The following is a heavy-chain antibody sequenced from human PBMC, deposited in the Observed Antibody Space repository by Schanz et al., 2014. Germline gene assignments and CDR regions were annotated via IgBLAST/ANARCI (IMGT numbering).Heavy chain of an antibody. J-gene: IGHJ4*02. Sequence: QVQLVQSGAEVKKPGASVKVSCKASGYTFIDYYMHWVRQAPGQGLEWVGWIDPNGGATNHAQMLQGRVTMTRDTSSTTAYMELNSLRSDDTAVYYCVRELSGGTFDYWGPGTLVTVSS. V-gene: IGHV1-2*02. D-gene: IGHD1-1*01. CDR1: GYTFIDYY. CDR3: VRELSGGTFDY. CDR2: IDPNGGAT.